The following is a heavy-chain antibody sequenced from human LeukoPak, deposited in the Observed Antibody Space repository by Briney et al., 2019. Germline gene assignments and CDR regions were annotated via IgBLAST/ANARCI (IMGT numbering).Heavy chain of an antibody. J-gene: IGHJ4*02. Sequence: ASVKVSCKASGYTFTSYYMHWVRQAPGQGLEWMGIINPSGGSTSYAQKFQGRVTMTRDTSTSTVYMELSRLRSDDTAVYYCATPGAYYDSSGYYLDYWGQGTLVTVSS. D-gene: IGHD3-22*01. CDR1: GYTFTSYY. CDR2: INPSGGST. CDR3: ATPGAYYDSSGYYLDY. V-gene: IGHV1-46*01.